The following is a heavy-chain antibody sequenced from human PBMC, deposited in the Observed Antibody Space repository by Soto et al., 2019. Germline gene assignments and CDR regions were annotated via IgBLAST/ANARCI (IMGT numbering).Heavy chain of an antibody. CDR1: GGSISSSSYY. D-gene: IGHD3-10*01. V-gene: IGHV4-39*01. Sequence: SETLSLTCTVSGGSISSSSYYWGWIRQPPGKGLEWIGSIYYSGSTYYNPSLKSRVTISVDTSKNQFSLKLSSVTAADTAVYYCARLNYGSGSRYYYYYGMDVWGQGTTVTVSS. CDR3: ARLNYGSGSRYYYYYGMDV. J-gene: IGHJ6*02. CDR2: IYYSGST.